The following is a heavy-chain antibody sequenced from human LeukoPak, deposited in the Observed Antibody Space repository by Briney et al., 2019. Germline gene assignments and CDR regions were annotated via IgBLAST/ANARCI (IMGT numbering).Heavy chain of an antibody. Sequence: SETLSLTCTVSGGSISSYYWSWIRQPPGKGLEWIGYVYYSGSTNYNPSLKSRVTISVDTSKNQFSLKLSSVTAADTAVYYCARDITMVRGAPSWFDPWGQGTLVTVSS. D-gene: IGHD3-10*01. CDR3: ARDITMVRGAPSWFDP. CDR1: GGSISSYY. J-gene: IGHJ5*02. CDR2: VYYSGST. V-gene: IGHV4-59*01.